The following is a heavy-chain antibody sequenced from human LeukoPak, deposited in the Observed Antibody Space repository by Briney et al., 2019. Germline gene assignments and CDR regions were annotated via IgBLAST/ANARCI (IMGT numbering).Heavy chain of an antibody. CDR3: AKDQCSNTRCYGSPGY. CDR2: IRHDGSDQ. V-gene: IGHV3-30*02. Sequence: GGSLRLSCEASGFSFSNYGMHWVRQAPGKGLEGVAFIRHDGSDQRYAESVKGRFIISRDNSKNTLYLQMNSLRPEDAGVFYCAKDQCSNTRCYGSPGYWGQGTLVTVSS. J-gene: IGHJ4*02. D-gene: IGHD2-2*01. CDR1: GFSFSNYG.